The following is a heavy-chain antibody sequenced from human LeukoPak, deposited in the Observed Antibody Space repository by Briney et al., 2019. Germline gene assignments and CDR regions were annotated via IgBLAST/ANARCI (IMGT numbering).Heavy chain of an antibody. V-gene: IGHV4-39*01. CDR3: ASSSGYYYDSSGYYPNRY. Sequence: SETLSLTCTVSGGSISSSSYYWGWIRQPPGKGLEWIGSIYYSGSTYYNPSLKSRVTISVDTSKNQFSLKLSSVTAADTAVYYCASSSGYYYDSSGYYPNRYWGQGTLVTVSS. J-gene: IGHJ4*02. CDR2: IYYSGST. CDR1: GGSISSSSYY. D-gene: IGHD3-22*01.